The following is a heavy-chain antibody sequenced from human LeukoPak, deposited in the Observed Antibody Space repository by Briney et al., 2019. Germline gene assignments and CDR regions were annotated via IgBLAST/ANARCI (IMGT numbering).Heavy chain of an antibody. CDR1: GGSFSDYY. CDR3: ARDVRSDNSVYFGHDVFDI. V-gene: IGHV4-34*01. CDR2: INHSGST. J-gene: IGHJ3*02. Sequence: SETLSLTCAVYGGSFSDYYWTWIRQTPGKGLEWIGEINHSGSTNYNPSLKSRVTILVDTSKNYVSLKLSSVTAADTALYYCARDVRSDNSVYFGHDVFDIWGQGTMVTVSS. D-gene: IGHD3-22*01.